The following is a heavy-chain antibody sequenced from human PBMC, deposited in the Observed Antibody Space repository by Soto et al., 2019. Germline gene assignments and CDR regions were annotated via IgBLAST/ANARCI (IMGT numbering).Heavy chain of an antibody. J-gene: IGHJ4*02. CDR2: IFHSGIT. Sequence: SETLSLTCFISGGSFSNDYWTWIRQSPGKGLEWIGYIFHSGITDYNPSVKSRVTISIDKSRNLFSLNLTSVTAADTAVYYWARDRYFYDSRGYYRTLDYWGQGALVTVSS. CDR3: ARDRYFYDSRGYYRTLDY. CDR1: GGSFSNDY. V-gene: IGHV4-59*01. D-gene: IGHD3-22*01.